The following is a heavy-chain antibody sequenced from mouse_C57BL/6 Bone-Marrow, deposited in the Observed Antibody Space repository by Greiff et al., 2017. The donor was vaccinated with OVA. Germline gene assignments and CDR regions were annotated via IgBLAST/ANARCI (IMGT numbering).Heavy chain of an antibody. J-gene: IGHJ3*01. Sequence: VQLQQPGAELVKPGASVKMSCKASGYTFTSYWITWVKQRPGQGLEWIGDIYPGSGSTNHTEKFKSKTTLTVDTSSSTAYMQLSSLTSEDAAVYYCARGTAYWGQGTLVTVSA. CDR2: IYPGSGST. D-gene: IGHD3-3*01. CDR3: ARGTAY. V-gene: IGHV1-55*01. CDR1: GYTFTSYW.